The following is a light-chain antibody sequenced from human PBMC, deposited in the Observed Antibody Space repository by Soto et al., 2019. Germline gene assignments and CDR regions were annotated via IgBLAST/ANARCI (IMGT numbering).Light chain of an antibody. V-gene: IGKV3-20*01. J-gene: IGKJ1*01. Sequence: EIVLTQSPGTLSLSPGERATLSCRASQSVGSTLAWYQQKPGQPPRVLIYGASTRAPGTPDRFSGSGSGTDFTLTISRLEPEDFAVYYSQQYGFSFPFGQGTKVEIK. CDR3: QQYGFSFP. CDR1: QSVGST. CDR2: GAS.